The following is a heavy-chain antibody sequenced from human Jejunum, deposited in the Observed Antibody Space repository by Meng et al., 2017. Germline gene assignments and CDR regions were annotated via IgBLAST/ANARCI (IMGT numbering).Heavy chain of an antibody. CDR1: GDSVNIRTYY. Sequence: EPVQGSGPGLVRPSQTLLLRCTVSGDSVNIRTYYWSWIRQPPGKGLEWIAYIDNSGSTNYNPSLKSRVIISVDTSKNQFYLQMSSLTAADTAVYYCARAAAGTGFGYFDLWGRGTLVTVSS. CDR2: IDNSGST. D-gene: IGHD6-19*01. CDR3: ARAAAGTGFGYFDL. J-gene: IGHJ2*01. V-gene: IGHV4-61*01.